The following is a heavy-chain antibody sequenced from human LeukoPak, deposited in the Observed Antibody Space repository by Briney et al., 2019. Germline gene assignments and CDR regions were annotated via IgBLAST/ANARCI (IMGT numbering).Heavy chain of an antibody. V-gene: IGHV3-11*01. D-gene: IGHD6-19*01. CDR1: GFTFSDYY. CDR2: ISSSGSTI. J-gene: IGHJ4*02. Sequence: GGSLRLSCAASGFTFSDYYMSWLRQAPGKGLEWVSYISSSGSTIYYADSVKGRFTISRDNAKNSLYLQMNSLRAEDTAVYYCAKLKWLVIPPIDYWGQGTLVTVSS. CDR3: AKLKWLVIPPIDY.